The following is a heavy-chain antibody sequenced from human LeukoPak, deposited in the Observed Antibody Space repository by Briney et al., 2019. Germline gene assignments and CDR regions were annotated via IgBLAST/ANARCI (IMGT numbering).Heavy chain of an antibody. CDR1: GGSVSSYY. CDR3: ARTYDSSGYPDY. V-gene: IGHV4-59*02. Sequence: SETLSLTCTVSGGSVSSYYWSWIRQPPGKGLEWIGYIYYSGSTNYNPSLKSRVTISVDTSKNQFSLKLSSVTAADTAVYYCARTYDSSGYPDYWGQGTLVTVSS. CDR2: IYYSGST. D-gene: IGHD3-22*01. J-gene: IGHJ4*02.